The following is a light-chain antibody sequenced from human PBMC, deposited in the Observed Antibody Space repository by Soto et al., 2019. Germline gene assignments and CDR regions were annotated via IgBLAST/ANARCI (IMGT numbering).Light chain of an antibody. CDR1: QSVSSSY. J-gene: IGKJ3*01. V-gene: IGKV3-20*01. Sequence: EIVLTQSPGTLSLSPGERATLSCRASQSVSSSYLAWYQQKPGQAPRLLIYGASSRATGIPDRFSGSGSGTDFTLTISRLEPDDFAVYDCQQYGSSPLTFGPGTKVDIK. CDR2: GAS. CDR3: QQYGSSPLT.